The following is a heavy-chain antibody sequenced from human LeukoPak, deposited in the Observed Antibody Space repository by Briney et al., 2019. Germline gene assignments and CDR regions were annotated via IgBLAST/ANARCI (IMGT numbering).Heavy chain of an antibody. CDR3: ATDSPGSGTYSFDY. D-gene: IGHD1-26*01. Sequence: ASVKVSCKASGYTFTDYYMHWVRQAPGQGLEWMGWINPNSGGTNYAQKFQGRVTMTRDTSISTAYMDLSRLRSDDTAVYYCATDSPGSGTYSFDYWGQGTLVTVSS. V-gene: IGHV1-2*02. J-gene: IGHJ4*02. CDR2: INPNSGGT. CDR1: GYTFTDYY.